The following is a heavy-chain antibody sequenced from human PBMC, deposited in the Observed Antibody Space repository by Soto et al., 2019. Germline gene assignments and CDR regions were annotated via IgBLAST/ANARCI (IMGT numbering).Heavy chain of an antibody. D-gene: IGHD3-3*01. CDR2: FDPEDGET. Sequence: EASVKVSCKVSGYTLTELSMHWVRQAPGKGLEWMGGFDPEDGETIYAQKFQGRVTMTEDTSTDTAYMELSSLRSEDTAVYYCATRGSGYPYYYYYGMDVWGQGTTVTVSS. CDR3: ATRGSGYPYYYYYGMDV. V-gene: IGHV1-24*01. CDR1: GYTLTELS. J-gene: IGHJ6*02.